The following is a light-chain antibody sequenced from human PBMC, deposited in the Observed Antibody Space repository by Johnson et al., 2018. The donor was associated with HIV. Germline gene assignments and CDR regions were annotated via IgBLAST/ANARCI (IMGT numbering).Light chain of an antibody. CDR3: GTWDSSLSAHYV. CDR1: SSNIGNNY. Sequence: QPVLTQPPSVSAALGQKVTIPCSGSSSNIGNNYASWYQQVPGTAPKLLIFDSNKRPSGIPDRFSGSKSGPSATLGITGLQTGDEADYYCGTWDSSLSAHYVFGTGTKVTVL. V-gene: IGLV1-51*01. J-gene: IGLJ1*01. CDR2: DSN.